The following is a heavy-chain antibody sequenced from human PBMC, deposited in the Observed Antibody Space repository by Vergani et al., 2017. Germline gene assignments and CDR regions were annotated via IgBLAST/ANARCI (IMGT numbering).Heavy chain of an antibody. CDR1: GYSFTSYW. D-gene: IGHD3-9*01. J-gene: IGHJ4*02. CDR3: ARLARPVHYDIWTGYLTPDKYYFDY. V-gene: IGHV5-51*01. CDR2: IYPGDSDT. Sequence: EVQLVQSGAEVKKPGESLKISCKGSGYSFTSYWIGWVRQMPGKGLEWMGIIYPGDSDTRYSPSFQGQVTISADKSISTAYLQWSSLKASDTAMYYCARLARPVHYDIWTGYLTPDKYYFDYWGQGTLVTVSS.